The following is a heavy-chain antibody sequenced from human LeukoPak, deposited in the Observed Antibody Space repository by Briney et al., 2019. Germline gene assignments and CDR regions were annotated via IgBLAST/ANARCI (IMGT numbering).Heavy chain of an antibody. CDR1: GFTFSNHA. V-gene: IGHV3-23*01. CDR2: ISGGGRTT. J-gene: IGHJ4*02. Sequence: GGSLRLSCAASGFTFSNHAMPWVRQAPGKGLQWVSVISGGGRTTEYADSVKGRFTVSRDNSVNTLSLHMDSLRAEDTAIYYCAKNVVFTRYFDSWGQGTLVTVSS. CDR3: AKNVVFTRYFDS. D-gene: IGHD2-21*01.